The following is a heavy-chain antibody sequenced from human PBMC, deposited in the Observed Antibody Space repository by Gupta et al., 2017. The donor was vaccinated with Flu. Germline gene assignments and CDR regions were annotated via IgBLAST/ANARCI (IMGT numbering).Heavy chain of an antibody. CDR1: GFTFYTSA. CDR2: VSGFGGST. CDR3: VKGGHNSCFDP. J-gene: IGHJ5*02. V-gene: IGHV3-23*01. Sequence: EVQLLESGGGLVQPGGSLTLSCAASGFTFYTSAMSWVRQAPGKGLEWVSTVSGFGGSTFYADSVKGRFTISRDNSKSTVSLQMNSLRGEDMALYYCVKGGHNSCFDPWGQGTLVTVSS. D-gene: IGHD5-18*01.